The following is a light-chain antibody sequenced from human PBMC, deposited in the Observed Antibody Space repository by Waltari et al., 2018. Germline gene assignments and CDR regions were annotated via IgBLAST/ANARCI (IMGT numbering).Light chain of an antibody. J-gene: IGLJ2*01. Sequence: QSVLTQPPSASGTPGQRVTMSCPGSNSHIGSNHVYWYQQLPGTAPKLLIYKNDLRPSGVPDRISGSKSGTSASLAISGLRSEDEADYYCSSWDDSLSGVVLGGGTKLTVL. CDR1: NSHIGSNH. CDR3: SSWDDSLSGVV. CDR2: KND. V-gene: IGLV1-47*01.